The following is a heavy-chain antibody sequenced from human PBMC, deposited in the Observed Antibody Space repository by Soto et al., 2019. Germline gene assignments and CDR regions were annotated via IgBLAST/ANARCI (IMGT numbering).Heavy chain of an antibody. V-gene: IGHV4-31*01. CDR1: GGSISSGGYY. J-gene: IGHJ4*02. CDR2: IYYSGST. CDR3: ARGSEIVAAYFDY. Sequence: PSETLSLTCTVSGGSISSGGYYWSWIRQHPGKGLEWIGYIYYSGSTYYNPSLKSQVTISVDTSKNQFSLKLSSVTAADTAVYYCARGSEIVAAYFDYWGQGTLVTVSS. D-gene: IGHD5-12*01.